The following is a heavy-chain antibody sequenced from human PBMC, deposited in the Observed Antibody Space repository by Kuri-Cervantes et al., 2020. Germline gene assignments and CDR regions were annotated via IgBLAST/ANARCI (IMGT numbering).Heavy chain of an antibody. J-gene: IGHJ5*02. Sequence: GGSLRLSCAASGGTFSNYWLSWVRQAPGKGLEWVADIKEDGSKKYSVDSVKGRFIISRDNAKNSLYLQMDSLRAEDTAVYYCARGYLRIAVAGTHWGWFDPWGQGTLVTVSS. CDR3: ARGYLRIAVAGTHWGWFDP. CDR1: GGTFSNYW. V-gene: IGHV3-7*01. CDR2: IKEDGSKK. D-gene: IGHD6-19*01.